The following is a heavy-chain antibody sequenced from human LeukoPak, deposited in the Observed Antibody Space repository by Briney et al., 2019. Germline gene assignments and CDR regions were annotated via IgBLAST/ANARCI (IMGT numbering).Heavy chain of an antibody. V-gene: IGHV1-69*05. J-gene: IGHJ4*02. CDR2: IIPIFGTA. CDR3: ARVDLGYCSGGSCYEVLDY. Sequence: ASVKVSCKASGGTFSSYAISWVRQAPGQGLEWMGGIIPIFGTANYAQKFQGRVTITTDESTSTAYMELSSLRSDDTAVYYCARVDLGYCSGGSCYEVLDYWGQGTLVTVSS. CDR1: GGTFSSYA. D-gene: IGHD2-15*01.